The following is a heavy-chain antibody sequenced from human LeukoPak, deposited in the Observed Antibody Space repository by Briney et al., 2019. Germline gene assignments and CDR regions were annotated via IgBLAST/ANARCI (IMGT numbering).Heavy chain of an antibody. CDR2: ISGSGDHS. CDR3: ARPRRGYTYGFFDY. V-gene: IGHV3-11*04. Sequence: GGSLRLSCAASGFIFSDYYIIWIRQAPGKGLEWVAYISGSGDHSYYADSVKGRFTISRDNAENSLYLQMDSLRAEDTAIYYCARPRRGYTYGFFDYWGQGTLVTVSS. CDR1: GFIFSDYY. D-gene: IGHD5-18*01. J-gene: IGHJ4*02.